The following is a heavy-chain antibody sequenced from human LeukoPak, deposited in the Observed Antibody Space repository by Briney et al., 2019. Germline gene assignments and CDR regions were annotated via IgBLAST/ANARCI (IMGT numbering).Heavy chain of an antibody. J-gene: IGHJ4*02. Sequence: SVKVSCKASGYTFTGYYMHWVRQAPGQGLEWMGWINPNSGGTNYAQKFQGRVTMTRDTSISTAYMELSGLRSDDTAVYYCARGLVPAAAFDYWGQGTLVTVSS. CDR2: INPNSGGT. D-gene: IGHD2-2*01. V-gene: IGHV1-2*02. CDR3: ARGLVPAAAFDY. CDR1: GYTFTGYY.